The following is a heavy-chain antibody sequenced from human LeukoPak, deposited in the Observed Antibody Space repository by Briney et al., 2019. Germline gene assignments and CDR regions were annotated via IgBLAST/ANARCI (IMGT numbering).Heavy chain of an antibody. Sequence: PSETLSLTCTVSGGSISSGGDYWSWIRQHPGKGLEWIGYIYYSGSTYYSPSLTSRVTISVDTSKNQFSLKLSSVTAADTAVYYCARYLYSSGWYYFDYWGQGTLVTVSS. V-gene: IGHV4-31*03. D-gene: IGHD6-19*01. J-gene: IGHJ4*02. CDR3: ARYLYSSGWYYFDY. CDR1: GGSISSGGDY. CDR2: IYYSGST.